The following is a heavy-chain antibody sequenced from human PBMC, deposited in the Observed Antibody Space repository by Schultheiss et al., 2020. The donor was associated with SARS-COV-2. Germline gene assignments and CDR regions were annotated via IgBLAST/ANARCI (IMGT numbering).Heavy chain of an antibody. D-gene: IGHD5-18*01. CDR2: ISSSGSTI. CDR3: ARDAAQLWHPFDY. Sequence: GESLKISCAASGFTFSDAWFSWVRQAPGKGLEWVSYISSSGSTIYYADSVKGRFTISRDNAKNSLYLKMDSLRAEDTAVYYCARDAAQLWHPFDYWGQGTLVTVSS. J-gene: IGHJ4*02. V-gene: IGHV3-11*01. CDR1: GFTFSDAW.